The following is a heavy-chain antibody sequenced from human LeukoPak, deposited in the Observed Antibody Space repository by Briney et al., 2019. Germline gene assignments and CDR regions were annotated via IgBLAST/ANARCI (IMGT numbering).Heavy chain of an antibody. CDR1: GGSIRGGGYY. CDR3: ARASHYDSSGLYFEY. J-gene: IGHJ4*02. D-gene: IGHD3-22*01. Sequence: SQTLSLTCTVPGGSIRGGGYYWSWIRQHPGMGLEWIGYIYSSGSTSYKPSLKSRVTISLDTSEKQFSLKLTSVTAADTAVYYCARASHYDSSGLYFEYWGQGTLVTVSS. CDR2: IYSSGST. V-gene: IGHV4-31*03.